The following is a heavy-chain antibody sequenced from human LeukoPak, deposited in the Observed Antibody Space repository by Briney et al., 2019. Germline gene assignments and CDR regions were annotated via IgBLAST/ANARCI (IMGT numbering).Heavy chain of an antibody. Sequence: GGSLRLSCAASGFTFSHYWMHWVRQAPGKGLVSVSLINTDGSIITYADSVKGRVTISRDNARNTLYLQMNSLRAEDTAVYYCARSMGIAVSRNSNFDYWGQGILVTVSS. D-gene: IGHD6-19*01. CDR2: INTDGSII. CDR1: GFTFSHYW. V-gene: IGHV3-74*01. CDR3: ARSMGIAVSRNSNFDY. J-gene: IGHJ4*02.